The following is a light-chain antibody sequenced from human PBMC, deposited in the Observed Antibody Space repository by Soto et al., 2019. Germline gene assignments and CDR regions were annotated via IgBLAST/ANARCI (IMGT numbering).Light chain of an antibody. Sequence: DIHMTRSASTLSSSVGDRVTITCLASQSLNNDLAWYQQKPGKAPNLLIYDASTLERGVPSRFSGTGSGTEFTLAINSLQPDDFATYYCQQYHRSSITFGQGTRLEIK. V-gene: IGKV1-5*01. CDR3: QQYHRSSIT. CDR2: DAS. J-gene: IGKJ5*01. CDR1: QSLNND.